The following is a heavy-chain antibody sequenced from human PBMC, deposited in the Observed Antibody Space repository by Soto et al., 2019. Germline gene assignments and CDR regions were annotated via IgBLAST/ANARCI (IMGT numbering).Heavy chain of an antibody. Sequence: QVQLQESGPGLVKPSETLSLTCTVSGGSISSYYWSWFRQPPGKGLEWIGYIYYSGSTDYNPSLKSRVSMSVDPSKNQFSLKLSSVTAADTAVYYCARSAPDLDFDYWGQGTLVTVSS. J-gene: IGHJ4*02. CDR2: IYYSGST. CDR1: GGSISSYY. V-gene: IGHV4-59*01. CDR3: ARSAPDLDFDY.